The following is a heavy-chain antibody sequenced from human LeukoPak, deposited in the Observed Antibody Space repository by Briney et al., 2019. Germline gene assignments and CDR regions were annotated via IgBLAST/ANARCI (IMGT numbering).Heavy chain of an antibody. D-gene: IGHD5-18*01. CDR3: ARDLGYSYGSQIGAFDI. CDR2: ISYDGSNK. Sequence: GRSLRLSCAASGFTFSSYAMHWVRQAPGKGLEWVAVISYDGSNKYYADSVKGRFTTSRDNSKNTLYLQMNSLRAEDTAVYYCARDLGYSYGSQIGAFDIWGQGTMVTVSS. J-gene: IGHJ3*02. CDR1: GFTFSSYA. V-gene: IGHV3-30*14.